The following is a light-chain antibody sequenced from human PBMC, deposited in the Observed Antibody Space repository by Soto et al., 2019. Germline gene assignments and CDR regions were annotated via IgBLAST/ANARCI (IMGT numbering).Light chain of an antibody. J-gene: IGKJ1*01. CDR1: QGINNY. CDR2: SAS. V-gene: IGKV1-27*01. CDR3: QKYDRAPRT. Sequence: DIQMTQSPSSLSASVGDSVTITCRASQGINNYLAWYQQKPGKVPVLLIYSASTLKSGVPSPFSGRGAGTDFTLTISSLQPEDFATYYCQKYDRAPRTFGQGTKVDIK.